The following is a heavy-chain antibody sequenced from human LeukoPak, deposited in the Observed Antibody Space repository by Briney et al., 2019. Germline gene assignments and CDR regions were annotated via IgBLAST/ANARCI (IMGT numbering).Heavy chain of an antibody. CDR1: GFTFSRYS. Sequence: GGSLRLSCAASGFTFSRYSMNWVRQAPGKGLEWVSYISSSTTTNYYADSVKGRFTISRDNAKNSLYLQMNSLRAEDTAVYYCAKVEIVGATMPDYWGQGTLVTVSS. CDR2: ISSSTTTN. V-gene: IGHV3-48*04. D-gene: IGHD1-26*01. CDR3: AKVEIVGATMPDY. J-gene: IGHJ4*02.